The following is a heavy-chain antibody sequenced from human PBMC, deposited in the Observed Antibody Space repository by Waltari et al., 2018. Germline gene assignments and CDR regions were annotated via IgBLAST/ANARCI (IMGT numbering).Heavy chain of an antibody. D-gene: IGHD3-22*01. CDR1: GGSISSSSYY. CDR3: ARTPGGNYYDSSGYCDY. Sequence: QLQLQESGPGLVKPSETLSLTCTVSGGSISSSSYYWGWIRKPQGKGLEWIGSIYYSGSTYYNPSLKSRVTISVDTSKNQFSLKLSSVTAADTAVYYCARTPGGNYYDSSGYCDYWGQGTLVTVSS. J-gene: IGHJ4*02. V-gene: IGHV4-39*07. CDR2: IYYSGST.